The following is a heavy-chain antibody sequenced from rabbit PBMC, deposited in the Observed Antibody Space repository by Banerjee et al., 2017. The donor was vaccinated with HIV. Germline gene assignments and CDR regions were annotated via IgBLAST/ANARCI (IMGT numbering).Heavy chain of an antibody. J-gene: IGHJ6*01. Sequence: QSLEESGGDLVKPGASLTLTCTASGFSFSSGYWIFWVRQAPGKGLEWIACIYGGSSDITYYATWAKGRFTSSKTSSTTVTLQMTSLTAADTATYFCARGNTYYVGLWGPGTLVTVS. V-gene: IGHV1S40*01. CDR2: IYGGSSDIT. CDR3: ARGNTYYVGL. CDR1: GFSFSSGYW. D-gene: IGHD8-1*01.